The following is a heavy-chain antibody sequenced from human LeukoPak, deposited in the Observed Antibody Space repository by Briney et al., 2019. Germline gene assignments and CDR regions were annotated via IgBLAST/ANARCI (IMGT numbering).Heavy chain of an antibody. D-gene: IGHD3-10*01. CDR3: AKQGFGESLFDP. CDR1: GFTFSSYG. Sequence: GRSLRLSCAASGFTFSSYGVHWVRQAPGKGLEWVAVISYDGSNKYYADSVKGRFTISRDNSKNTLYLQMNSLRAEDTAVYYCAKQGFGESLFDPWGQGTLVTVSS. CDR2: ISYDGSNK. V-gene: IGHV3-30*18. J-gene: IGHJ5*02.